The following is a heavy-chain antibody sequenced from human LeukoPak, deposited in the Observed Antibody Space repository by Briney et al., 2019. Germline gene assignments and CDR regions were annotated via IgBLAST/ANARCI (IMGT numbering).Heavy chain of an antibody. J-gene: IGHJ5*02. CDR1: GGTFSSYA. V-gene: IGHV1-69*13. CDR2: IIPIFGTA. CDR3: ARVGRFGDNWFDP. Sequence: ASVKVSCKASGGTFSSYAISWVRQAPGQGLEWMGGIIPIFGTANYAQKFQGRVTITADESTSTAYMELSSLRSEDTAVYYCARVGRFGDNWFDPWGQGTLVTVSS. D-gene: IGHD3-10*01.